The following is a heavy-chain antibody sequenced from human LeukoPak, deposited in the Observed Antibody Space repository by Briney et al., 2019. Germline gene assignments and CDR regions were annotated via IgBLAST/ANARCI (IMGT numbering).Heavy chain of an antibody. CDR3: AKSPITIFGVVIEYFDY. D-gene: IGHD3-3*01. V-gene: IGHV3-23*03. Sequence: GGSLRLSCAASGFTFSSYAMHWVRQAPGKGLEWVSVIYSGGSTYYADSVKGRFTISRDISKNTLYLQMNSLRADDTAVYYCAKSPITIFGVVIEYFDYWGQGTLVTVSS. CDR2: IYSGGST. J-gene: IGHJ4*02. CDR1: GFTFSSYA.